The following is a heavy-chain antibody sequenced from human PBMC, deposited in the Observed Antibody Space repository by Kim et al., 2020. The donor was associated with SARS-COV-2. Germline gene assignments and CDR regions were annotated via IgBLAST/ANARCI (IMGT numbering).Heavy chain of an antibody. J-gene: IGHJ4*02. Sequence: YAQKFQGRGTMTRSTSINTAYMELSSLRSDDTAVYYCARGFGVVRGVLFAYWGQGTLVTVSS. CDR3: ARGFGVVRGVLFAY. V-gene: IGHV1-8*01. D-gene: IGHD3-10*01.